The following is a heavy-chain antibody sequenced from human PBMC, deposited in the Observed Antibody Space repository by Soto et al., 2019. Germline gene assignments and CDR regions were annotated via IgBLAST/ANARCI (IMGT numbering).Heavy chain of an antibody. CDR1: GGSISSGGYY. D-gene: IGHD3-22*01. V-gene: IGHV4-31*03. J-gene: IGHJ4*02. Sequence: PSETLSLTCSVSGGSISSGGYYWSWIRQHPGKGLEWIGYIYYSGSTYYNPSLKSRVTISVDTSKNQLSLKLSSVTAADTAVYYCARVRGHFYDSSGYPEKEKYFDYWGQGALVTVSS. CDR3: ARVRGHFYDSSGYPEKEKYFDY. CDR2: IYYSGST.